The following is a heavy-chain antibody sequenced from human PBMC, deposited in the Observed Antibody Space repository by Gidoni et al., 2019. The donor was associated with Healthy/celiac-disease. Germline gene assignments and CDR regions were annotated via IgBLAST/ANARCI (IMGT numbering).Heavy chain of an antibody. CDR2: FDRKDGET. CDR3: ATASSGYYYAWDY. CDR1: GSTLTELA. Sequence: QVQLVQSGAEVKKPGASVKVSCKVSGSTLTELAMHWVRQSPGKVLEWMGGFDRKDGETNYAQKFQGRVTMTEDTSTDTAYMELSSLRSEDTAVYYCATASSGYYYAWDYWGQGTLVTVSS. D-gene: IGHD3-22*01. J-gene: IGHJ4*02. V-gene: IGHV1-24*01.